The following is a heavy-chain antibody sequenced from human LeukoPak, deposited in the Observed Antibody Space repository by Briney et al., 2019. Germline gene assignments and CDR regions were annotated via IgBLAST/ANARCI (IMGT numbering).Heavy chain of an antibody. CDR3: ARGKGYSNWFDP. D-gene: IGHD6-13*01. J-gene: IGHJ5*02. CDR1: GGSISSVDYY. Sequence: SQTLSLTCTVSGGSISSVDYYWSWIRQPPGKGLEWIGYIYYSGSTYYNPSLKSRVTISVDTSKNQFSLELSSVTAADTAVYYCARGKGYSNWFDPWGQGTLVTVSS. V-gene: IGHV4-30-4*08. CDR2: IYYSGST.